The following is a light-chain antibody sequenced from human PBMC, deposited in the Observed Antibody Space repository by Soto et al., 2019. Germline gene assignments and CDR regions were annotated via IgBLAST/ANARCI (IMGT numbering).Light chain of an antibody. CDR3: QQYDTSPT. Sequence: ELVTTQSPATLSVSPGERATLSCRASETVATNLAWYQQKPGQAPRLLIYGASSRATGIPDRFSGSGSGTDFTLTISRLEPEDFAVYHCQQYDTSPTFGQGTKV. CDR1: ETVATN. CDR2: GAS. V-gene: IGKV3-20*01. J-gene: IGKJ1*01.